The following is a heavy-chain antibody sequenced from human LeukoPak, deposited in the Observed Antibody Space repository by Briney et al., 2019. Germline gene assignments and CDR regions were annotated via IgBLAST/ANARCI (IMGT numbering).Heavy chain of an antibody. V-gene: IGHV1-8*01. CDR1: GYTFTSYD. D-gene: IGHD1-26*01. J-gene: IGHJ4*02. CDR3: ARVTGSIDY. Sequence: ASVKVSCKASGYTFTSYDINWVRQATGQGLEWMGCMNPQSGYTDYAQKFQGRVTMTRDTSISTAYMELGSLRSEDTAMYYCARVTGSIDYWGQGTLVTVSS. CDR2: MNPQSGYT.